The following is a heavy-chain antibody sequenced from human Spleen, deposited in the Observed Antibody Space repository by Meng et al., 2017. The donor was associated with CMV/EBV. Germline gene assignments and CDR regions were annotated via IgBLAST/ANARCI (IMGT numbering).Heavy chain of an antibody. D-gene: IGHD2-8*01. CDR1: GFTFSSYW. J-gene: IGHJ4*02. Sequence: GGSLRLSCAASGFTFSSYWMSWVRQAPGKGLEWVANIKQDGSEKYYVDSVKGRFTISRDNAKNSLYLQMNSLRAEDTAVYYCAKVSELGYCTNGVCYKDYWGQGTLVTVSS. CDR2: IKQDGSEK. V-gene: IGHV3-7*01. CDR3: AKVSELGYCTNGVCYKDY.